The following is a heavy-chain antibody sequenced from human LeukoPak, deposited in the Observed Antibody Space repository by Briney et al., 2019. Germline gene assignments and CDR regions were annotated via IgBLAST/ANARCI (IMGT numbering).Heavy chain of an antibody. D-gene: IGHD3-16*02. V-gene: IGHV4-4*02. CDR3: ARGHYDYVWGSYRQEGYYFDY. Sequence: PSGTLSLTCAVSGDSVSSTTWWTWVRQAPGKGLEWIGYIYYSGSTYYNPSLKSRVTISVDTSKNQFSLKLSSVTAADTAVYYCARGHYDYVWGSYRQEGYYFDYWGQGTLVTVSS. CDR1: GDSVSSTTW. J-gene: IGHJ4*02. CDR2: IYYSGST.